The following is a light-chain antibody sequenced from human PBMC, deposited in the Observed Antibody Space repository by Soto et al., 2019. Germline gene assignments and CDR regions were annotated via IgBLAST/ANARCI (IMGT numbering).Light chain of an antibody. CDR2: GAS. Sequence: IVMTQSPATLSVSPGERATLSCRASQSVSSNLAWYQQKPGQAPRLLIYGASTRATGIPARFSGSGSGTEFTLTISSRQSEDFAVYYCQQYNNWPGTFGQGTKVEIK. V-gene: IGKV3-15*01. J-gene: IGKJ1*01. CDR1: QSVSSN. CDR3: QQYNNWPGT.